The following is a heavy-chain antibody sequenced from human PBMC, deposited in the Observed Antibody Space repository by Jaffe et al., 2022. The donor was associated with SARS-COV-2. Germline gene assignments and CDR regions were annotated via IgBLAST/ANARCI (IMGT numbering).Heavy chain of an antibody. CDR2: ISPYSGAT. J-gene: IGHJ6*04. V-gene: IGHV1-18*01. CDR3: ARGGTGEYSTILDV. CDR1: GYTFSSYV. Sequence: QVQLVQSGAEVKKPGASVKVSCKTSGYTFSSYVISWVRQAPGQGLEWMAWISPYSGATHYAQRFQGRVTMTIDTSTTTAYMELRNLTSDDTAVYYCARGGTGEYSTILDVWGRGTTVTVSS. D-gene: IGHD2-2*01.